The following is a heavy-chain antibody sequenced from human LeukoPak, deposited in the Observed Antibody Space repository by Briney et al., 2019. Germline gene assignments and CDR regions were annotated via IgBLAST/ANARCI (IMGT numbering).Heavy chain of an antibody. CDR1: GFTFSSYA. D-gene: IGHD5-18*01. CDR3: ARGKRRGYSYGRPNLDY. Sequence: GGSLRLSCAASGFTFSSYAMHWVRQAPGKGLEWVAVISYDGSNKYYADSVKGRFTISRDNSKNTLYLQMNSLRAEDTAVYYCARGKRRGYSYGRPNLDYWGQGTLVTVSS. V-gene: IGHV3-30-3*01. J-gene: IGHJ4*02. CDR2: ISYDGSNK.